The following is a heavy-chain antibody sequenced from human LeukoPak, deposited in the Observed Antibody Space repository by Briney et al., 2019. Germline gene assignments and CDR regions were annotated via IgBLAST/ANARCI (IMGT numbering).Heavy chain of an antibody. J-gene: IGHJ4*02. V-gene: IGHV1-2*02. CDR3: ARNYDFWSGYYSPRSYFDY. CDR2: INPNSGGT. Sequence: GASVKVSCKAPGYTFTGYYMHWVRQAPGQGLEWMGWINPNSGGTNYAQKFQGRVTMTRDTSISTAYMELSRLRSDDTAVYYCARNYDFWSGYYSPRSYFDYWGQGTLVTVSS. CDR1: GYTFTGYY. D-gene: IGHD3-3*01.